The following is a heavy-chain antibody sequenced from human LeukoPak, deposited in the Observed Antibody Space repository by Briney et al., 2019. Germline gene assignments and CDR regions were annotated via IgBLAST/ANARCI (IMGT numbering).Heavy chain of an antibody. CDR3: AKDKSWNVCDY. CDR1: GFTFSSYW. Sequence: GGSLRLSCAASGFTFSSYWMSWVRQAPGKGLEWVGHINQDGSVKDYVDSMKGRFTISRDSANKFSFLQMNSLRAEDTAVYYCAKDKSWNVCDYWGRGTLVTVSS. CDR2: INQDGSVK. D-gene: IGHD1-1*01. J-gene: IGHJ4*02. V-gene: IGHV3-7*01.